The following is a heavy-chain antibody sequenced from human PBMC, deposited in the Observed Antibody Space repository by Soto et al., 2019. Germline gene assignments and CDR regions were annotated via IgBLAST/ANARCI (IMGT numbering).Heavy chain of an antibody. CDR3: SGGGSSWQPREDY. CDR2: VSAYNGNT. Sequence: QVQLVQSGAEVKKPGASMKVSCKASGFTFTSYGISWVRQAPGQGLEWMGWVSAYNGNTHYAQKLQGRVTMTTDTSTTTAYMELRSLRSDDTAVYYCSGGGSSWQPREDYWVQGTLVTVSS. J-gene: IGHJ4*02. V-gene: IGHV1-18*01. CDR1: GFTFTSYG. D-gene: IGHD6-13*01.